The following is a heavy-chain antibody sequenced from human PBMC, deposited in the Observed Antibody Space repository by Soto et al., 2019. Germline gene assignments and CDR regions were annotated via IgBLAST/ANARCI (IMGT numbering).Heavy chain of an antibody. J-gene: IGHJ4*02. CDR1: GIIGSADY. V-gene: IGHV3-66*01. CDR3: AKGGRWWGGSLYFDR. Sequence: EVQLEESGGGLVQPGGSLRLSCAASGIIGSADYMSWVRQAPGKGLEWVSVMYSDGKTFYAGSVKGRFSISRDTAGNTLYLQMDTVRVDDTAVYFCAKGGRWWGGSLYFDRWGQGTPVTVSS. CDR2: MYSDGKT. D-gene: IGHD2-15*01.